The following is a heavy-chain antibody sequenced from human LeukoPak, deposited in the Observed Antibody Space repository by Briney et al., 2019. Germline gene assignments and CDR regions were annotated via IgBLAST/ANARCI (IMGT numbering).Heavy chain of an antibody. V-gene: IGHV4-39*07. Sequence: SETLSLTCTVSGGSISSSSYYWGWIRQPPGKGLEWIGSIYYSGSTYYNPSLKSRVTISVDTSKNQFSLKLSSVTAADTAVYYCAGNYYDSSGPLSWSQGTLVTVSS. CDR2: IYYSGST. CDR3: AGNYYDSSGPLS. CDR1: GGSISSSSYY. J-gene: IGHJ4*02. D-gene: IGHD3-22*01.